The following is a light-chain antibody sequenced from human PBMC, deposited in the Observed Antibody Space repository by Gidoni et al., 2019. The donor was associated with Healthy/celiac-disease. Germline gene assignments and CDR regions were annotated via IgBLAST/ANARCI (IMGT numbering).Light chain of an antibody. CDR2: AAS. V-gene: IGKV1-39*01. Sequence: DIQMTQSPSSLSASVGDRVTITCRASQSISSYLNWYQQKPGKASKLLIYAASSLQSGVPSRFSGSGSGTDVTLTISSLQPEDFATYYCQQSYSTPYTFGQXTKLEIK. CDR1: QSISSY. J-gene: IGKJ2*01. CDR3: QQSYSTPYT.